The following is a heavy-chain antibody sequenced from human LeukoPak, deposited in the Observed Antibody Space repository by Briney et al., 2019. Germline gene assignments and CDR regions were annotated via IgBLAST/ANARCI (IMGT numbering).Heavy chain of an antibody. CDR3: AREGFDRHGTTKDAFDV. CDR2: MTSSGGTI. Sequence: PGGSLRLSCAASGLTFSSDDMSWVRQAPGRGLEWVSHMTSSGGTIYYADSVKGRFTISRDNSKNTLYLQMNSLRAEDTAVYYCAREGFDRHGTTKDAFDVWGQGTMVTVSS. D-gene: IGHD1-1*01. V-gene: IGHV3-48*03. J-gene: IGHJ3*01. CDR1: GLTFSSDD.